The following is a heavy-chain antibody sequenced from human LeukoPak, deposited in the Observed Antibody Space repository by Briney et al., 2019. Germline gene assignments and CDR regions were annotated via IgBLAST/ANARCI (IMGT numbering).Heavy chain of an antibody. Sequence: GGSLRLSCAASGFTFSSYTFSSYWMSWVRQAPGKGLEWVANIKGDGSERYYVDSVKGRLTISRDNAKNSLYLQMNSLRAEDTAVYYCARDLGYCSGGTCYSADYFDYWGQGTLVTVSS. CDR3: ARDLGYCSGGTCYSADYFDY. D-gene: IGHD2-15*01. J-gene: IGHJ4*02. CDR1: GFTFSSYTFSSYW. V-gene: IGHV3-7*01. CDR2: IKGDGSER.